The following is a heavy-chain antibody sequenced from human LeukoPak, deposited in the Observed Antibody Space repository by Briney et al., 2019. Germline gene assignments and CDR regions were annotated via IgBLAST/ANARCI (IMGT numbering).Heavy chain of an antibody. CDR1: GYSFTGYY. J-gene: IGHJ4*02. V-gene: IGHV1-2*06. D-gene: IGHD5-18*01. CDR2: INPNSGGP. Sequence: ASVKVSCKTSGYSFTGYYIHWVRQAPGQGLEWMGRINPNSGGPNYGQKFQGTVTMTRDTSISTAYLELSNLRSDDTAAYYCVRGYSYGFYFDYWGQGSLATVSS. CDR3: VRGYSYGFYFDY.